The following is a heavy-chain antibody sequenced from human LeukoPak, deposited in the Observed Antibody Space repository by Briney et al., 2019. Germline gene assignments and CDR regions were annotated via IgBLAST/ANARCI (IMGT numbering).Heavy chain of an antibody. V-gene: IGHV3-48*03. CDR1: GFTFSSYE. Sequence: PGGSLRLSCAASGFTFSSYEMNWVRQAPGKGLEWVSYISSSGSTIYYADSVKGRFTISRDNAKNSLYLQMNSLRAEDTAVYYCAKALRGYAFDIWGQGTMVTVSS. CDR3: AKALRGYAFDI. CDR2: ISSSGSTI. J-gene: IGHJ3*02. D-gene: IGHD4-17*01.